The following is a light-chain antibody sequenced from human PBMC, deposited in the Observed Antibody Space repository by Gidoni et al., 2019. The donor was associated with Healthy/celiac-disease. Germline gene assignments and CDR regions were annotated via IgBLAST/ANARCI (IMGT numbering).Light chain of an antibody. J-gene: IGKJ1*01. CDR3: QQYGSSPPTWT. CDR1: QSVSSSY. Sequence: DIVLTQSPGTLSLSPGERATLSCRASQSVSSSYLAWYQQKPGQAPRLLIYGASSRATGTPDRFSGSGSGTDFTLTISRLEPEDFAVYYCQQYGSSPPTWTFGQGTKVEIK. CDR2: GAS. V-gene: IGKV3-20*01.